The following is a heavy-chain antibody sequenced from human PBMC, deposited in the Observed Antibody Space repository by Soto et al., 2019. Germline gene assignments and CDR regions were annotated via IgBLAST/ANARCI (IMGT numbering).Heavy chain of an antibody. CDR3: ARLRGLGVVSPYFDY. V-gene: IGHV4-39*01. Sequence: QLQLQESGPGLVKPSETLSLTCTVSGDFSNSNGHHWVWIRQPPGKGLEWIGAISYSGSTHYNPSLNSRVTISIDTSKNQFFLDLSFVTATDTAVYYCARLRGLGVVSPYFDYWGQGALVTVSS. CDR2: ISYSGST. D-gene: IGHD2-15*01. CDR1: GDFSNSNGHH. J-gene: IGHJ4*02.